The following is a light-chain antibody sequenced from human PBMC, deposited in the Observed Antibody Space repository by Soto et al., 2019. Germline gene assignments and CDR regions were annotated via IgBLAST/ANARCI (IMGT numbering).Light chain of an antibody. CDR3: AAWDDSLSGVV. Sequence: LTQPPSASGTPGQRVTISCSGSSSNIGSNYVYWYQQLPGTVPQLLIYRNNERPSGVPDRFSGSKSGTSASLAISGPRSEDEADYYCAAWDDSLSGVVFGGGTKVTVL. CDR2: RNN. V-gene: IGLV1-47*01. J-gene: IGLJ2*01. CDR1: SSNIGSNY.